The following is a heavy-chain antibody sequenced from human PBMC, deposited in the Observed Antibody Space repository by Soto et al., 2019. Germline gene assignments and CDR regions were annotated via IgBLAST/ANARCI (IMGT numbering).Heavy chain of an antibody. J-gene: IGHJ4*02. D-gene: IGHD6-19*01. CDR1: GFTFSSYG. CDR2: ISYDGSNK. CDR3: AKDKAVAGKANFDY. Sequence: QVQLVESGGGVVQPGRSLRLSCAASGFTFSSYGMHWVRQAPGKGLEWVAVISYDGSNKYYADSVKGRFTISRDNSKNTLYLQMNSLRAEDTAVYYFAKDKAVAGKANFDYWGQGTLVTVSS. V-gene: IGHV3-30*18.